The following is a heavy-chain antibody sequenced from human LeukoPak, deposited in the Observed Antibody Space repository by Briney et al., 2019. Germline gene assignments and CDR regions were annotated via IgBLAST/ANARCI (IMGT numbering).Heavy chain of an antibody. V-gene: IGHV3-23*01. Sequence: PGGSLRLSCAASGFTFSSYAMSWVRQAPGKGLEWVSAISGSGGSTCYADSVKGRFTISRDNSKNTLYLQMNSLRAGDTAVYYCAKVREQWLVGIDYFDYWGQGTLVTVSS. J-gene: IGHJ4*02. CDR3: AKVREQWLVGIDYFDY. CDR2: ISGSGGST. D-gene: IGHD6-19*01. CDR1: GFTFSSYA.